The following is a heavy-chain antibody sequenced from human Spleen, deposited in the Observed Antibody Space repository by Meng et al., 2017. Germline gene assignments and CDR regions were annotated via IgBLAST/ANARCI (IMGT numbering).Heavy chain of an antibody. CDR2: IYHSGRA. CDR1: GGSCSTRGG. D-gene: IGHD1-14*01. CDR3: ARNLVGSSLDY. V-gene: IGHV4-4*02. Sequence: GQLQVSRPGLVQPSWTLSPACGVSGGSCSTRGGWTWVRQPPGKGLEWIGEIYHSGRANYIPTLKSRVTISVDKSKNQFSLDLRSVIAADTAVYFCARNLVGSSLDYWGQGTLVTVSS. J-gene: IGHJ4*02.